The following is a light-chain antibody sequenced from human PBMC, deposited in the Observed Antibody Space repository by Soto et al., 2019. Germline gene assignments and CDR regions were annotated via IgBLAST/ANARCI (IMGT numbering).Light chain of an antibody. Sequence: QSALTQPASVSGSPGQSITIPCTGTSSDIGGYDHVSWYQQHPGKAPKLMVYDVSNRPSGVSDRFSGSKSANTASLTISGLQAEDEADYYCNSYTTSRRLYVFGNGTKLTVL. V-gene: IGLV2-14*01. CDR1: SSDIGGYDH. CDR3: NSYTTSRRLYV. J-gene: IGLJ1*01. CDR2: DVS.